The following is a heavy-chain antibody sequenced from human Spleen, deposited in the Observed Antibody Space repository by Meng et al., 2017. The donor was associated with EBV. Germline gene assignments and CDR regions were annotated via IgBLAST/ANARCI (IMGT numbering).Heavy chain of an antibody. CDR3: AHTYSSSWQLYNWFDP. Sequence: QITLKESGPTLVKPXQTLTLTCPFSGFSLSTSGVGVGWIRQPPGKALEWLALICWDDDKRYSPSLKSRLTITKDTSKNQVVLTMTNMDPVDTATYYCAHTYSSSWQLYNWFDPWCQGTLVNVSS. J-gene: IGHJ5*02. CDR1: GFSLSTSGVG. V-gene: IGHV2-5*02. D-gene: IGHD6-13*01. CDR2: ICWDDDK.